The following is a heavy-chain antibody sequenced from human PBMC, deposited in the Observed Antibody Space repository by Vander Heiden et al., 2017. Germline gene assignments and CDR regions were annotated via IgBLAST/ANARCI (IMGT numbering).Heavy chain of an antibody. CDR3: ASVVDCVNGVCSLMDV. Sequence: ELQLVQSVGGLVKPGGSLLLSWAASESTFSFYTMSWVRQAPGKGLEWVSYISSSSSYIYYADSVKGRFTISRDNGKNSLYLQMNSLRAEDTAVYYCASVVDCVNGVCSLMDVWGQGTTVTVSS. D-gene: IGHD2-8*01. CDR2: ISSSSSYI. CDR1: ESTFSFYT. J-gene: IGHJ6*02. V-gene: IGHV3-21*01.